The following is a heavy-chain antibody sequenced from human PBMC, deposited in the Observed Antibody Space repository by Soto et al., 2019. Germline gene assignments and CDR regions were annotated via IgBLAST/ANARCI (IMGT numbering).Heavy chain of an antibody. CDR2: IYKSATT. J-gene: IGHJ5*01. D-gene: IGHD7-27*01. CDR1: GDSISNLDYF. Sequence: PSETLSLTCSVSGDSISNLDYFWAWIRQPPGQALEYIGYIYKSATTYYNPSFESRVAISVDTSKSQFSLNVTSVTAADTAVYFCARGRSCLTARCFPNWFDSWGQGALVTVSS. V-gene: IGHV4-30-4*01. CDR3: ARGRSCLTARCFPNWFDS.